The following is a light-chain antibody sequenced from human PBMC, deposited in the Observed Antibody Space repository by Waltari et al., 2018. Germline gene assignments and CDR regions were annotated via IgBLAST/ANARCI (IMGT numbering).Light chain of an antibody. Sequence: QSVLTQPPSVSAAPGQKVTISCSGTGPNIGNNFVPWYQQLPGTAPKLLIYDNNKRPSGIPDRFSGSKSGTSATLVITGLQTGDEADYYCGTWDTDLSVVFGGGTQLTVL. CDR1: GPNIGNNF. J-gene: IGLJ2*01. CDR3: GTWDTDLSVV. V-gene: IGLV1-51*01. CDR2: DNN.